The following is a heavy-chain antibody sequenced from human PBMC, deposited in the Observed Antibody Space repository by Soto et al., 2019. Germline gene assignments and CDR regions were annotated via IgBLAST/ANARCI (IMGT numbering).Heavy chain of an antibody. V-gene: IGHV5-51*01. Sequence: PGESLKISCKGSGYSFTSYWIGWVRQMPGKGLEWMGIIYPGDSDTRYSPSFQGQVTISADKSISTAYLQWSSLKASDTAMYYCARHHQGSCSGGSCYAFPDYWGQGTLVTVSS. J-gene: IGHJ4*02. CDR3: ARHHQGSCSGGSCYAFPDY. CDR2: IYPGDSDT. D-gene: IGHD2-15*01. CDR1: GYSFTSYW.